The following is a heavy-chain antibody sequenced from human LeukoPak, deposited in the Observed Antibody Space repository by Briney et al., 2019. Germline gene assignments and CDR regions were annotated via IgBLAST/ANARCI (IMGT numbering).Heavy chain of an antibody. CDR3: ANQVPYDSSGYYSFQH. V-gene: IGHV1-2*02. CDR1: GYTFTGYY. J-gene: IGHJ1*01. D-gene: IGHD3-22*01. Sequence: ASVKVSCKASGYTFTGYYMHWVRQAPGQGLEWMGWINPNSGGTNYAQKFQGRVTMTRDTSISTAYMELSRLRSDDTAVYYCANQVPYDSSGYYSFQHWGQGTLVTVSS. CDR2: INPNSGGT.